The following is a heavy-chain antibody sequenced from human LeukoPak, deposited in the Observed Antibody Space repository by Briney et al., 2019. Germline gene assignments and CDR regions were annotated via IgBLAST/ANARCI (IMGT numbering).Heavy chain of an antibody. CDR3: AREDDWNYEDY. CDR2: ISYDGSNK. Sequence: PGGSLRLSCAASGFTFSSYGMHWVCQAPGKGLEWVAVISYDGSNKYYADSVKGRFTISRDNAKNSLYLQMNSLRAEDTAIYFCAREDDWNYEDYWGQGTLVTVSS. D-gene: IGHD1-7*01. V-gene: IGHV3-30*03. J-gene: IGHJ4*02. CDR1: GFTFSSYG.